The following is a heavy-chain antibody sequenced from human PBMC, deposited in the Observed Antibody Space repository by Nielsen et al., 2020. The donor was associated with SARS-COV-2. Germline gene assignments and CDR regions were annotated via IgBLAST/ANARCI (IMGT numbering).Heavy chain of an antibody. CDR3: ARRLESSGWHQFDP. V-gene: IGHV5-51*01. D-gene: IGHD6-19*01. J-gene: IGHJ5*02. CDR1: GYSFTSYW. Sequence: GESLKISCKGSGYSFTSYWIAWVRQVPGKGLEWMGIIYPGDSDTRYSPPFQGQVTISADKSINTAYLQWSSLDASDTAMYYCARRLESSGWHQFDPWGQGTLVTVSS. CDR2: IYPGDSDT.